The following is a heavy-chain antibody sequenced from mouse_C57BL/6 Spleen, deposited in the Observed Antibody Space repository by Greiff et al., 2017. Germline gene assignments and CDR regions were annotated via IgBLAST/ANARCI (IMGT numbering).Heavy chain of an antibody. J-gene: IGHJ1*03. CDR3: TTALWVVATGGYFDG. CDR1: GFNIKDYY. CDR2: IDPEDGDT. V-gene: IGHV14-1*01. D-gene: IGHD1-1*01. Sequence: VQLQQSGAELVRPGASVKLSCTASGFNIKDYYMHWVKQRPEQGLEWIGRIDPEDGDTEYAPKFQGKATMTADTSSNTAYLQLSSLTSEDSAVYYCTTALWVVATGGYFDGWGTGTTVTVSS.